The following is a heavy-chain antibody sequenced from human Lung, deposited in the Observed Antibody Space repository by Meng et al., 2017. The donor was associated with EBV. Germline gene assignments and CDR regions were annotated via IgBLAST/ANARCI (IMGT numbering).Heavy chain of an antibody. V-gene: IGHV3-15*01. D-gene: IGHD4-23*01. J-gene: IGHJ4*02. CDR1: GFTFSNAW. CDR2: IKSKTDGGTT. CDR3: TRWSYGGTAY. Sequence: EVQLVESGGGLVKRGGSLRLSCAASGFTFSNAWMSWVRQAPGKGLEWVGRIKSKTDGGTTDYAAPVKGRFTISRDDSKNMLYLQMNSLKSEDTAVYYCTRWSYGGTAYWGQGTLVTVSS.